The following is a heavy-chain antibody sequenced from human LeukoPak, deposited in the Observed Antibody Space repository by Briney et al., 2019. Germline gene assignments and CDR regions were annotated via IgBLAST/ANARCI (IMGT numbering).Heavy chain of an antibody. CDR1: GFTFDDYG. CDR3: AKGINSVAGGPDY. Sequence: GRSLRLSCAASGFTFDDYGMHWVRQAPGKGLEWVSGISWNSGSIGYADSVKGRFTISRDNAKNSLFLQMNSLRAEDTGLYYCAKGINSVAGGPDYWGQGTLVTVSS. J-gene: IGHJ4*02. D-gene: IGHD4-23*01. CDR2: ISWNSGSI. V-gene: IGHV3-9*01.